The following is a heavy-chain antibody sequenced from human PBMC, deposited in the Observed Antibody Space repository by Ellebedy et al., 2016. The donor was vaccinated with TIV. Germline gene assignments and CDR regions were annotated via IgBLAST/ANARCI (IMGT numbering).Heavy chain of an antibody. V-gene: IGHV1-69*13. CDR1: GGTFSSYA. D-gene: IGHD4-17*01. Sequence: AASVKVSCKASGGTFSSYAISWVRQAPGQGLEWLGGIIPVLDTANYAQKFQGRLTITADESTTTAYMELNSLTSEDTAVYYCASFHGEFDYWGQGTLVTVSS. CDR2: IIPVLDTA. CDR3: ASFHGEFDY. J-gene: IGHJ4*02.